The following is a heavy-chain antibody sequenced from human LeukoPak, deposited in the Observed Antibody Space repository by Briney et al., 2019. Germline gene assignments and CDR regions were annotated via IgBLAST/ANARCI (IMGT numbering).Heavy chain of an antibody. CDR1: GLTFDDYG. V-gene: IGHV3-20*04. J-gene: IGHJ4*02. CDR2: INWNGGST. D-gene: IGHD1-26*01. CDR3: TRDEVGASAEFDY. Sequence: GGSLRLSCAASGLTFDDYGMSWVRQAPGKGLEWASGINWNGGSTGYADSVKGRFTISRDNAKNSLYLQMNSLRAEDTAVYYCTRDEVGASAEFDYWGQGTLVTVSS.